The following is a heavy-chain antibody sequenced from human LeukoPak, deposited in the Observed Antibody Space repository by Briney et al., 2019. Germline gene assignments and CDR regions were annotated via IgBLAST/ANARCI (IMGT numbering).Heavy chain of an antibody. V-gene: IGHV1-3*01. J-gene: IGHJ3*02. CDR2: INAGNGNT. CDR1: GYTFTSYA. D-gene: IGHD3-9*01. CDR3: ARSRDYDILTGYHSDAFDI. Sequence: ASVKVSCKASGYTFTSYAMHWVRQAPGQSLEWMGWINAGNGNTKYSQKFQGRVTITRDTSASTAYMELSSLRSEDTAVYYCARSRDYDILTGYHSDAFDIWGQGTMVTVSS.